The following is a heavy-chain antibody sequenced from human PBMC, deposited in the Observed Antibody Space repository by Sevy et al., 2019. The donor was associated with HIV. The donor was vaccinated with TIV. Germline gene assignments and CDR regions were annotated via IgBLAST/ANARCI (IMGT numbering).Heavy chain of an antibody. D-gene: IGHD2-2*01. CDR1: GFTFSSYS. J-gene: IGHJ6*02. CDR2: ISSSSSYI. CDR3: ARDEEDIVVVPAANPTYYYYGMDV. V-gene: IGHV3-21*01. Sequence: GGSLRLSCAASGFTFSSYSMNWVRQAPGKGLEWVSSISSSSSYIYYADSLKGRFTNSRDNAKNSLYLQMNSLRAEDTAVYYCARDEEDIVVVPAANPTYYYYGMDVWGQGTTVTVSS.